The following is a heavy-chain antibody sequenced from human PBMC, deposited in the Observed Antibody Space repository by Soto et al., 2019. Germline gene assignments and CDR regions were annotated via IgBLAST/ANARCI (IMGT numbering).Heavy chain of an antibody. CDR1: GFTFSSYA. D-gene: IGHD3-3*01. CDR3: ARDAFEAFWSGYYYGMDV. CDR2: ISYDGSNK. V-gene: IGHV3-30-3*01. Sequence: QVQLVESGGGVVQPGRSLRLSCAASGFTFSSYAMHWVRQAPGKGLEWVAVISYDGSNKYYADSVKGRFTISRDNSKNTLYLQMNSLRAEDTAVYYCARDAFEAFWSGYYYGMDVWGQGTTVTVSS. J-gene: IGHJ6*02.